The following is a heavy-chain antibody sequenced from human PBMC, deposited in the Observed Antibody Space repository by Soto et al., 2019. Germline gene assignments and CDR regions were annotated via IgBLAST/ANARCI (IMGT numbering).Heavy chain of an antibody. J-gene: IGHJ5*02. CDR2: ISSSSSYI. Sequence: EVQLVESGGGLVKPGGSLRLSCAASGFTFSSYSMNWVRQAPGKGLEWVSSISSSSSYIYYADSVKGRFTISRDNAKNSLYLQMNSLRAEDTAVYYCARERDDFWSATGGWFDPWGQGTLVTVSS. CDR3: ARERDDFWSATGGWFDP. CDR1: GFTFSSYS. D-gene: IGHD3-3*01. V-gene: IGHV3-21*01.